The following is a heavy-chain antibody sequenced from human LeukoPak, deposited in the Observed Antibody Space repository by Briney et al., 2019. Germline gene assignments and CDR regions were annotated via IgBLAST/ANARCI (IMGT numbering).Heavy chain of an antibody. J-gene: IGHJ3*02. D-gene: IGHD1-7*01. Sequence: GASVKVSCKASGYTFTSYAMHWVRQAPGQRLEWMGGFDPEDGETIYAQKFQGRVTMTEDTSTDTAYMELSSLRSEDTAVYYCATDHRTTDAFDIWGQGTMVTVSS. CDR2: FDPEDGET. CDR3: ATDHRTTDAFDI. V-gene: IGHV1-24*01. CDR1: GYTFTSYA.